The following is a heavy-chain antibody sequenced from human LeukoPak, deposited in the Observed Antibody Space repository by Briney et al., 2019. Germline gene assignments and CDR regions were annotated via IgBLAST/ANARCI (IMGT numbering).Heavy chain of an antibody. CDR1: GGSISSGDYY. V-gene: IGHV4-30-4*01. CDR3: ARGKGIWGIVGATTALDY. D-gene: IGHD1-26*01. CDR2: IYYSGST. J-gene: IGHJ4*02. Sequence: SQTLSLTCTVSGGSISSGDYYWSWIPQPPGKGLEWIGYIYYSGSTYYNPSLKSRVTISVDTSKNQFSLKLSSVTAADTAVYYWARGKGIWGIVGATTALDYWGQGTLVTVSS.